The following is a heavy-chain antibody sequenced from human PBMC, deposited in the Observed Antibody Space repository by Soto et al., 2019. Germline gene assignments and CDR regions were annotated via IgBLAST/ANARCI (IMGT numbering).Heavy chain of an antibody. V-gene: IGHV2-5*02. D-gene: IGHD7-27*01. CDR2: IFWDDDK. J-gene: IGHJ5*02. Sequence: GLDLEWLALIFWDDDKRYRTSLKSRLTITKDTSKNQVVLTMTNMDPVDTATYYCAHTTRPALGWFDPWGQGNLVTVSS. CDR3: AHTTRPALGWFDP.